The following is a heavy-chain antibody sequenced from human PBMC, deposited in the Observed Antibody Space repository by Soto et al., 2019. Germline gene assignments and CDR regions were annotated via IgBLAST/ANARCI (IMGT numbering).Heavy chain of an antibody. J-gene: IGHJ4*02. V-gene: IGHV1-46*02. CDR3: ARITIPTGREPNGQQRLQY. CDR1: GSSYNAFY. CDR2: INPSGDGT. Sequence: ALVKGYCTTVGSSYNAFYMGWGRQATGQGLVWMGVINPSGDGTSYAQKFQGRVTMTRDTSTSTVYMELSSLRSDDTAVYYCARITIPTGREPNGQQRLQYWRQGTPVTVS. D-gene: IGHD4-4*01.